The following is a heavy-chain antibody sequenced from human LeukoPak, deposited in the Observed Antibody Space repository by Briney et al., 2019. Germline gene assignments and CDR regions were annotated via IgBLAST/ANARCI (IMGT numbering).Heavy chain of an antibody. Sequence: SETLSLTCTVSGGSISSYYWSWIRQPPGKGLEWIGYIYYSGSTNYNPSLKSRVTISVDTSKNQFSLKLSSVTAADTAVYYCARVGIYYDSSSFDPWGQGTLVTVSS. CDR1: GGSISSYY. V-gene: IGHV4-59*01. CDR2: IYYSGST. CDR3: ARVGIYYDSSSFDP. D-gene: IGHD3-22*01. J-gene: IGHJ5*02.